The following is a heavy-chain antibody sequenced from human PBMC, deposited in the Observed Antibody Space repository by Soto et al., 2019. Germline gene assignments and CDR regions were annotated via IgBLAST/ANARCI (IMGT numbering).Heavy chain of an antibody. V-gene: IGHV3-23*01. CDR1: GFTFSSYA. CDR3: AKAVYSSSSFYYYYYGMDV. D-gene: IGHD6-6*01. CDR2: ISGSGGST. J-gene: IGHJ6*02. Sequence: EVQLLESGGGLVQPGGSLRLSCAASGFTFSSYAMSWVRQAPGKGLEWVSAISGSGGSTYYADSVKGRFTISRDNSKNTLQLQMNSLRAEDTAVYYCAKAVYSSSSFYYYYYGMDVWGQGTTVTVSS.